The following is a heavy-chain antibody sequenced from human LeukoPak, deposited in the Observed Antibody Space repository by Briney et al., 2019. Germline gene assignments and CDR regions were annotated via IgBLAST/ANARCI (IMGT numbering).Heavy chain of an antibody. V-gene: IGHV3-48*03. CDR2: SSVSGGST. CDR3: ARALGYCSGGSCYWFDP. Sequence: PGGSLRLSCAASGFTFSSNDMSWVRQAPGKGLEWVSISSVSGGSTYYADSVKGRFTISRDNAKNSLYLQMNSLRAEDTAVCYCARALGYCSGGSCYWFDPWGQGTLVTVSS. J-gene: IGHJ5*02. CDR1: GFTFSSND. D-gene: IGHD2-15*01.